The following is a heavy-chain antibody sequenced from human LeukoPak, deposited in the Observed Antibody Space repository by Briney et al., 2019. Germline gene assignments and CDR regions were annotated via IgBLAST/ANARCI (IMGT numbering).Heavy chain of an antibody. CDR3: ASNTAIRQYYFDY. D-gene: IGHD5-18*01. V-gene: IGHV1-2*02. J-gene: IGHJ4*02. CDR1: GYTFTGYY. CDR2: INPNSGGT. Sequence: ASVTVSCKASGYTFTGYYMHWVRQAPGQGLEWMGWINPNSGGTNYAQKFQGRVTMTRDTSISTAYMELSRLRSADTAVYYCASNTAIRQYYFDYWGQGTLVTVSS.